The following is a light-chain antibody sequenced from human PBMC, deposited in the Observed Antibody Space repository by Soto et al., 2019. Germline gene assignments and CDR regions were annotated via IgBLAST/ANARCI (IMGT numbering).Light chain of an antibody. V-gene: IGLV1-44*01. Sequence: VLTQLPSASGTPGQRVTISCSGSRSNIGSNTVHWYQQLPGTAPKLLIYSNNQRPSGVPDRFSGSKSGTSASLAISGLQSEDEADYYCAAWDDRLNGYVFATGTKVTVL. CDR2: SNN. CDR3: AAWDDRLNGYV. CDR1: RSNIGSNT. J-gene: IGLJ1*01.